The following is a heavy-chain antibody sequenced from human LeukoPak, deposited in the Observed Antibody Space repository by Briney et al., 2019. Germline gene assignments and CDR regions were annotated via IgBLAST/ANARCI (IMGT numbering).Heavy chain of an antibody. CDR1: GGSFSGYY. V-gene: IGHV4-34*01. CDR2: INHSGST. Sequence: SETLSLTCAVYGGSFSGYYWSWIRPPPGKGLEWIGEINHSGSTNYNPSLKSRVTISVDTSKNQFSLKLSSVTAADTAVYYCARHRTTTHYYYYGMDVWGQGTTVTVSS. D-gene: IGHD1-1*01. CDR3: ARHRTTTHYYYYGMDV. J-gene: IGHJ6*02.